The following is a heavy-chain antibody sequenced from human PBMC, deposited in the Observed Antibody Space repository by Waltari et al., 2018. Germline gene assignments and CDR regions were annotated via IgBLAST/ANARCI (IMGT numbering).Heavy chain of an antibody. D-gene: IGHD4-17*01. CDR3: AKDGDYSLPGYDAFDI. CDR2: IRDDGSYK. CDR1: GLTFNTYG. J-gene: IGHJ3*02. V-gene: IGHV3-30*02. Sequence: QVQLVESGGRVVQPGGSLRLSCATSGLTFNTYGMHWVRQTPGKGLGGGAFIRDDGSYKDYADSVKGRFSISRDNSENTLYLQMNDLRPEDTALYYCAKDGDYSLPGYDAFDIWGQGTMVTVSP.